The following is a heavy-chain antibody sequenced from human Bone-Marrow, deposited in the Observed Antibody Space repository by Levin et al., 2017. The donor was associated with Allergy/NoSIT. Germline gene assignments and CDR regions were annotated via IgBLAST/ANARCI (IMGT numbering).Heavy chain of an antibody. CDR1: GVSIVSHY. D-gene: IGHD4-23*01. CDR2: ISNTGRT. CDR3: ARDSSVAYGLDV. V-gene: IGHV4-59*11. J-gene: IGHJ6*02. Sequence: PSQTLSLTCSVSGVSIVSHYWNWIRQPPGKGLEWIGYISNTGRTNYNPSLKSRVTISSDTSKNQFSLNLTSVTAADTAVYYCARDSSVAYGLDVWGQGTTVIVS.